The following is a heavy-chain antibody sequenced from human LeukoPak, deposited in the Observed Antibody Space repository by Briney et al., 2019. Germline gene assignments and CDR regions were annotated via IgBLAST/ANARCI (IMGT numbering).Heavy chain of an antibody. CDR2: ISYDGSNK. CDR1: GFTFSSYA. Sequence: PGRSLRLSCAASGFTFSSYAMHWVRQAPGKGLEWVAVISYDGSNKYYADSVKGRFTISRDNSKNTLYLQMNSLRAEDTAVYYCARSWFGELFPHFDYWGQGTLVTVSS. J-gene: IGHJ4*02. CDR3: ARSWFGELFPHFDY. V-gene: IGHV3-30-3*01. D-gene: IGHD3-10*01.